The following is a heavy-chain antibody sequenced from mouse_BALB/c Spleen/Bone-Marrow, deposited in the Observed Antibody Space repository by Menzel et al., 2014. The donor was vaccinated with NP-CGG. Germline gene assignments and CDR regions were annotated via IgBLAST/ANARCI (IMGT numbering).Heavy chain of an antibody. Sequence: EVQRVESGGGLVQPGGSRKLSCAASGFTFSSFGMHWVRQAPEKGLEWVAYISSGSSNIYYADTVKGRLTISRDNPKNTLFLQMTSLRSEDTAMYYCTRGGNWDDFDYWGQGTTLTVSS. CDR3: TRGGNWDDFDY. J-gene: IGHJ2*01. D-gene: IGHD4-1*01. CDR1: GFTFSSFG. V-gene: IGHV5-17*02. CDR2: ISSGSSNI.